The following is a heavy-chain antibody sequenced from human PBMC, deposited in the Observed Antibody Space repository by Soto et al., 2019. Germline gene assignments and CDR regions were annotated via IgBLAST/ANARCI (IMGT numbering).Heavy chain of an antibody. D-gene: IGHD2-15*01. V-gene: IGHV4-4*07. CDR2: IYTSGST. J-gene: IGHJ4*02. CDR3: ARDRGGSCFSCFDY. Sequence: QVRLQESGPGLVKPSETLSLTCTVSGGSISTYFWSWIRQPAGKGLEWIGRIYTSGSTNYNPSLKSRVTMSVDTSKNQFSLKLSSVTAADTAVYYCARDRGGSCFSCFDYWGQGTLVTVSS. CDR1: GGSISTYF.